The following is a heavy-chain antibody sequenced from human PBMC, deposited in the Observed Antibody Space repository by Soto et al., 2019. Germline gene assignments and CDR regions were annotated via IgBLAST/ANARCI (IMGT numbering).Heavy chain of an antibody. D-gene: IGHD6-19*01. J-gene: IGHJ5*02. Sequence: QFQLVQSGAEVRKPGVSVKVSCKASGYTLTSYGIIWVRQAPGQGLEWMGWISVYSGNTNYAQKFQGRVSRTRDTSTSTAYMELRSLRSDDTAVYYFATVAVAGSVNWFDPWGQGTLVTVSS. V-gene: IGHV1-18*04. CDR3: ATVAVAGSVNWFDP. CDR1: GYTLTSYG. CDR2: ISVYSGNT.